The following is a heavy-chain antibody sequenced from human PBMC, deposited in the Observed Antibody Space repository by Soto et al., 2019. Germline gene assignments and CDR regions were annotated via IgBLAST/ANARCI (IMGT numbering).Heavy chain of an antibody. CDR1: GVSISDDNYY. CDR2: IYNRGNT. J-gene: IGHJ4*02. D-gene: IGHD2-21*01. V-gene: IGHV4-30-4*01. CDR3: AGGLSGDKVDQ. Sequence: QVQLQESGPGLVKPSQTLSLTCTVSGVSISDDNYYWSWIRQPPGKDLEWIGLIYNRGNTYNTPSLRSRLTLSLDTSKSQFSLNLNSVTAADTAVYYCAGGLSGDKVDQWGQGTLVTVSS.